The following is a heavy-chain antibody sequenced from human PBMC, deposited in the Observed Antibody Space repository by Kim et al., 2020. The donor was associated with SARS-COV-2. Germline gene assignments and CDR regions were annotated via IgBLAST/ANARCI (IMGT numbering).Heavy chain of an antibody. J-gene: IGHJ4*02. CDR2: INHSGST. V-gene: IGHV4-34*01. D-gene: IGHD3-10*01. Sequence: SETLSLTCAVYGGSFSGYYWSWIRQPPGKGLEWIGEINHSGSTNYNPSLKSRVTISVDTSKNQFSLKLSSVTAADTAVYYCARRSLLLFGASYHFDYWGQGTLVTVSS. CDR1: GGSFSGYY. CDR3: ARRSLLLFGASYHFDY.